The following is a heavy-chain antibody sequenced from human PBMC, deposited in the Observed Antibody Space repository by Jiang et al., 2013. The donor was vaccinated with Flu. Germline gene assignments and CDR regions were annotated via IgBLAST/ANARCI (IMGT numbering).Heavy chain of an antibody. V-gene: IGHV5-51*01. CDR3: ARQLSSSGWGNWFDP. CDR1: GYSFTSYW. D-gene: IGHD6-19*01. J-gene: IGHJ5*02. CDR2: IYPGDSDT. Sequence: SGAEVKKPGESLKISCKGSGYSFTSYWIGWVRQMPGKGLEWMGIIYPGDSDTRYSPSFQGQVAISADKSISTAYLQWSSLKASDTAMYYCARQLSSSGWGNWFDPVGRREPWSPSP.